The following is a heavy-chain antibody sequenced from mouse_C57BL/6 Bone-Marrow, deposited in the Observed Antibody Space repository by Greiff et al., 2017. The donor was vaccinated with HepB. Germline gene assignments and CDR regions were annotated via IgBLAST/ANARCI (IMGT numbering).Heavy chain of an antibody. CDR3: TRWKVGNYGD. D-gene: IGHD2-1*01. J-gene: IGHJ2*01. V-gene: IGHV1-15*01. CDR1: GYTFTDYE. CDR2: IDPETGGT. Sequence: VKLMESGAELVRPGASVTLSCKASGYTFTDYEMHWVKQTPVHGLEWIGAIDPETGGTAYNQKFKGKAILTADKSSSTAYMELRSLTSEDSAVYYCTRWKVGNYGDWGQGTTLTVSS.